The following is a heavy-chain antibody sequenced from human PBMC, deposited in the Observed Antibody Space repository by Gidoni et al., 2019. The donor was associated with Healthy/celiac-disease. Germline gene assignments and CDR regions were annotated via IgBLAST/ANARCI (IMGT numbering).Heavy chain of an antibody. J-gene: IGHJ6*02. V-gene: IGHV1-69*08. CDR1: GGTFSSYT. Sequence: QVQLVQSGAEVKKPGSSVKVSCKASGGTFSSYTISWVRQAPGQGLEWMGRIIPILGIANYAQKFQGRVTITADKSTSTAYMELSSLRSEDTAVYYCARDLKVRGVIYGMDVWGQGTTVTVSS. CDR3: ARDLKVRGVIYGMDV. CDR2: IIPILGIA. D-gene: IGHD3-10*01.